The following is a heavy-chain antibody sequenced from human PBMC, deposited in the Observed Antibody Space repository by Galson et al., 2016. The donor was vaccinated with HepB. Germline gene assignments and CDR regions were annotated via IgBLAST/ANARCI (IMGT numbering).Heavy chain of an antibody. Sequence: QSGAEVKKAGASVKVACKASGYIFTNYGISWVRQAPGQGLEWMGWMNPNNGNTGYAQELQGRVTMTRDTSISTAYMEVSSLRYDDTAVYYCARVEYNSSSGANRFDYWGQGTLVTVSS. CDR2: MNPNNGNT. D-gene: IGHD6-6*01. CDR3: ARVEYNSSSGANRFDY. V-gene: IGHV1-8*02. CDR1: GYIFTNYG. J-gene: IGHJ4*02.